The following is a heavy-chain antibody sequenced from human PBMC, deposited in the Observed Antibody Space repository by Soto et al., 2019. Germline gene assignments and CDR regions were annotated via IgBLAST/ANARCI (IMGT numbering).Heavy chain of an antibody. J-gene: IGHJ3*02. V-gene: IGHV3-30-3*01. CDR1: GFTFSSYA. D-gene: IGHD5-12*01. Sequence: GGSLRLSCAASGFTFSSYAMHWVRQAPGKGLEWVAVISYDGSNKYYADSVKGRFTISRDNSKNTLYLQMNSLRAEDTAVYYCARGGMATPQAFDIWGQGTMVTVSS. CDR2: ISYDGSNK. CDR3: ARGGMATPQAFDI.